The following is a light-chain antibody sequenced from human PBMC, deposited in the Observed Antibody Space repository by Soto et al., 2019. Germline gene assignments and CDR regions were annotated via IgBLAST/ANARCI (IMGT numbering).Light chain of an antibody. CDR2: DAS. Sequence: EIVLTQSPATRSLSPGERATLSCGARQSVSSNYLAWYQQKPGLAPRLLIYDASSRATGIPDRFSGSGSGTDFTLTITRLETEDSAVYYCHQYGSSLLTFGGGTKVEIK. CDR1: QSVSSNY. CDR3: HQYGSSLLT. J-gene: IGKJ4*01. V-gene: IGKV3D-20*01.